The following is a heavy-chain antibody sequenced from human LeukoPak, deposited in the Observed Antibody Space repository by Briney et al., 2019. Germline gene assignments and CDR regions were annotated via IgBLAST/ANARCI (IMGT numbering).Heavy chain of an antibody. Sequence: ASVKVSCKVSGYTLTELSMHWVRQAPGKGLEWMGGFDPEDGETIYAQKFQGRVTMTEDTSTDTAYMELSSLRSEDTAVYYCATDWLFGGSFDYWGQGTLVTVSS. J-gene: IGHJ4*02. CDR2: FDPEDGET. V-gene: IGHV1-24*01. CDR3: ATDWLFGGSFDY. D-gene: IGHD3-3*01. CDR1: GYTLTELS.